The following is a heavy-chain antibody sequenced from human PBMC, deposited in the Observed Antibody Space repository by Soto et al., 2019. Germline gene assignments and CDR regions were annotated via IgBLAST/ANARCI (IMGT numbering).Heavy chain of an antibody. V-gene: IGHV3-21*01. D-gene: IGHD2-8*01. CDR1: GFTCSGYS. J-gene: IGHJ6*02. CDR2: ISGPSIYI. CDR3: ARGFRNGFNV. Sequence: ESGGGLVKPGGSLRLSCVASGFTCSGYSINWVRQAPGKGLEWVSYISGPSIYIYYADSVKGRFTISRDNAKSAVYLQMNSLRAEDTAVYYCARGFRNGFNVWGQGTTVSVSS.